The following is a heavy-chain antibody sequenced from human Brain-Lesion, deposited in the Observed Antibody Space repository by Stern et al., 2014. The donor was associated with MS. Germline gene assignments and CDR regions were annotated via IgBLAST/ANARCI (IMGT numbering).Heavy chain of an antibody. CDR3: AAIGPLMEGAAFDI. J-gene: IGHJ3*02. CDR2: IHHRGAT. CDR1: GAPVNSGGYY. V-gene: IGHV4-31*03. Sequence: VQLVESGPGLVKPSQTLSLSCTVSGAPVNSGGYYWPWIRQVPGKGLEWIGYIHHRGATFYNPPLKSRVTISVDTSENQVSLMLSSVTAADTAVYYCAAIGPLMEGAAFDIWGQGTLVTVSS. D-gene: IGHD3-16*01.